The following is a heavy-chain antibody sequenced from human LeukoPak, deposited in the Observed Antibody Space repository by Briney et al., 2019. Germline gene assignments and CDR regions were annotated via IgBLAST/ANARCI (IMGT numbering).Heavy chain of an antibody. J-gene: IGHJ4*02. D-gene: IGHD3-10*01. CDR2: INHSGST. V-gene: IGHV4-34*01. CDR1: GGSFSGYY. Sequence: PSETLSLTCAVYGGSFSGYYWSWIRQPPGKGLERIGEINHSGSTNYNPSLKSRVTISVDTSKNQFSLKLSSVTAADTAVYYCARGGITMVRGVKRPFDYWGQGTLVTVSS. CDR3: ARGGITMVRGVKRPFDY.